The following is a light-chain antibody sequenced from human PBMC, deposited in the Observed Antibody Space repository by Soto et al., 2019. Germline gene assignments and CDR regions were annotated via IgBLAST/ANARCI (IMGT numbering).Light chain of an antibody. J-gene: IGKJ1*01. CDR2: AAS. V-gene: IGKV1-39*01. Sequence: DIRMTQSPSSLSASVGDRVTITCRASQSISYYLNWYQQKPGQAPKLLIYAASRLQSGVPSRFSGSGSGTDFTLTISSLQPEDFATYYCQQSHSTPLPFGQGTKMEIK. CDR3: QQSHSTPLP. CDR1: QSISYY.